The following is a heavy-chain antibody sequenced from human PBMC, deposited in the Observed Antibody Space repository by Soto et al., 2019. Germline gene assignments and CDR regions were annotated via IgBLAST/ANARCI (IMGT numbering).Heavy chain of an antibody. D-gene: IGHD5-18*01. CDR1: GFTFSDYY. CDR2: ITSSGSTI. J-gene: IGHJ4*02. CDR3: AREETAMVTVDY. V-gene: IGHV3-11*01. Sequence: PGESLKISCAASGFTFSDYYMSWIRQAPGKGLEWVSYITSSGSTIYYADSVKGRFTISRDNAKNSLYLQMNSLRAEDTAVYYCAREETAMVTVDYWGQGTLVTVSS.